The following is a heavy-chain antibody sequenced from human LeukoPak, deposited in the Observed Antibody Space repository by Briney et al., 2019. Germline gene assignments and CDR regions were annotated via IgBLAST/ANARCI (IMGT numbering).Heavy chain of an antibody. CDR2: ISYAGGDK. D-gene: IGHD3-10*01. CDR3: ERGSPGHEEFSNYFDY. Sequence: SLSLSPAASLVTPRIYATRAGRGTPRRGVESGAVISYAGGDKYYTDSLRGRFTISRDNSKNSLYLTMNSLRAEDRAVYNCERGSPGHEEFSNYFDYWGGGRLVMVSS. V-gene: IGHV3-30-3*01. CDR1: LVTPRIYA. J-gene: IGHJ4*02.